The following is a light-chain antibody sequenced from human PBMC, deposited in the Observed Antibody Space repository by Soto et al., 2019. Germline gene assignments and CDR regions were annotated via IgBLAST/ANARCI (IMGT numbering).Light chain of an antibody. J-gene: IGKJ4*01. V-gene: IGKV1-39*01. CDR2: AAS. CDR3: QQSYATPLT. Sequence: DIQMTQSPSSLSASVGDRVTISCRASQNINTYINWYQQRPGKAPKLLMYAASSLQSGVPSRFSGSGSGTDFTLTITSLQPEDFATYSCQQSYATPLTFGGGTKVEIK. CDR1: QNINTY.